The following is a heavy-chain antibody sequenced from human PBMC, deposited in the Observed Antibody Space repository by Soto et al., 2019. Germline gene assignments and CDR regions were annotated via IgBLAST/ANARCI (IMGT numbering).Heavy chain of an antibody. Sequence: GGSLRLSCAASGFTFSDYYMSWIRQAPGKGLEWVANIKQDGSEKYYVDSVKGRFTISRDNAKNSLYLQMNSLRAEDTAVYYCARDPRFGPIMITFGGVIGDLDYWGQGTLVTVSS. CDR2: IKQDGSEK. V-gene: IGHV3-7*01. CDR1: GFTFSDYY. J-gene: IGHJ4*02. CDR3: ARDPRFGPIMITFGGVIGDLDY. D-gene: IGHD3-16*02.